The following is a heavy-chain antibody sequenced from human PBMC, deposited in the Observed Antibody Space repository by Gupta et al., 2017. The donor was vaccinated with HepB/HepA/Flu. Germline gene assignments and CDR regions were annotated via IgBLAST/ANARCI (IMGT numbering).Heavy chain of an antibody. D-gene: IGHD3-22*01. CDR2: FDPEDDET. J-gene: IGHJ5*01. Sequence: QVQLVQSGAEVKRPGASVKVSCKVSGYTLTDLSMHWVRQAPGNGLEWMASFDPEDDETIYAQRFQGRVTMTEDTSTDTAYMELSSLRSEDTAVYYCATRGGYYYDSSGYYYDSWGQGTLVTVSS. CDR1: GYTLTDLS. V-gene: IGHV1-24*01. CDR3: ATRGGYYYDSSGYYYDS.